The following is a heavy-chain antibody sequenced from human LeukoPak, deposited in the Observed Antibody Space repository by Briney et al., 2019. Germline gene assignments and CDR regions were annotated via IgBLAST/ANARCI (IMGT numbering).Heavy chain of an antibody. V-gene: IGHV4-34*01. CDR3: ASAFGPTGHNWFDP. CDR2: INHSGST. Sequence: SETLSLTCAVYGGSFSGYYWSWIRQPPGKGLEWIGEINHSGSTNYNPSLKSRVTISVDTSKNQFSLRLSSVTVADTAVYYCASAFGPTGHNWFDPWGQGTLVTVSS. D-gene: IGHD3/OR15-3a*01. J-gene: IGHJ5*02. CDR1: GGSFSGYY.